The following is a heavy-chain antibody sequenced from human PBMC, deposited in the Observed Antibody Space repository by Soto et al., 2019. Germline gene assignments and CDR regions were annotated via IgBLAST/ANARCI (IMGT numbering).Heavy chain of an antibody. CDR3: AKFSSSGWFDP. D-gene: IGHD6-13*01. CDR1: GGSISSYY. CDR2: IYYSGST. Sequence: SETLSLTCTVSGGSISSYYWSWIRQPPGKGLEWIGYIYYSGSTNYNPSLKSRVTISVDTSKNQFSLKLSSVTAADTAVYYCAKFSSSGWFDPWGQGTLVTVSS. V-gene: IGHV4-59*08. J-gene: IGHJ5*02.